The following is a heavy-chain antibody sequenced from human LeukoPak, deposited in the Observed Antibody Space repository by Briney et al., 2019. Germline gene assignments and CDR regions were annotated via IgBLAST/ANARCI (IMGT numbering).Heavy chain of an antibody. CDR1: GFSLSTFW. V-gene: IGHV3-74*01. CDR3: THLGWFDP. J-gene: IGHJ5*02. CDR2: IDYDGTTT. Sequence: TGGSLRLSCAASGFSLSTFWMHWDRQAPGKGLVWVSRIDYDGTTTTYADSVKGRFTISRDNAKNTLYLQMNSLRAEDTAVYYCTHLGWFDPWGQGTLVTVSS.